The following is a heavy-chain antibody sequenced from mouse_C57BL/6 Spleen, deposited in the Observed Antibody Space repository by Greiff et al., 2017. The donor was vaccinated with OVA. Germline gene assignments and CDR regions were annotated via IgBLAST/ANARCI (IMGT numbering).Heavy chain of an antibody. J-gene: IGHJ2*01. Sequence: EVKVEESGGGLVQPGGSMKLSCVASGFTFSNYWMNWVRQSPEKGLEWVAQIRLKSDNYATHYAESVKGRFTISRDDSKSSVYLQMNNLRAEDTGIYYCTVLPTVVATDYWGQGTTLTVSS. CDR1: GFTFSNYW. D-gene: IGHD1-1*01. CDR3: TVLPTVVATDY. CDR2: IRLKSDNYAT. V-gene: IGHV6-3*01.